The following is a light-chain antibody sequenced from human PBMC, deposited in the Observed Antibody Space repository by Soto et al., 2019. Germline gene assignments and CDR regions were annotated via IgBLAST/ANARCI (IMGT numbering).Light chain of an antibody. J-gene: IGKJ1*01. CDR2: GAS. CDR1: QSISSY. Sequence: DIQMTQSPSSLSASVGDRVTITCRASQSISSYLNWYQQKPGKAPKLLIYGASTLQSGVPSRFSGSGSGTDFTLTISSLQPEDSTTYYCQQTYTTPWTFGQGTKVDI. V-gene: IGKV1-39*01. CDR3: QQTYTTPWT.